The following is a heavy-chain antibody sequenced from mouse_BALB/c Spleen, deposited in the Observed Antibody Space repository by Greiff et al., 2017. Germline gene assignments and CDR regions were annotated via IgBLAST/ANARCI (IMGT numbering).Heavy chain of an antibody. Sequence: EVKLMESGGGLVKPGGSLKLSCAASGFTFSSYAMSWVRQSPEKRLEWVAEISSGGSYTYYPDTVTGRFTISRDNAKNTLYLEMSSLRSEDTAMYYCAKNYYGSSYGYFDVWGAGTTVTVSS. J-gene: IGHJ1*01. CDR3: AKNYYGSSYGYFDV. D-gene: IGHD1-1*01. CDR1: GFTFSSYA. CDR2: ISSGGSYT. V-gene: IGHV5-9-4*01.